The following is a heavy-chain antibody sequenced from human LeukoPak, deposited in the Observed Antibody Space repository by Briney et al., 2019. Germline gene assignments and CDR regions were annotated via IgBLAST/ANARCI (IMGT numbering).Heavy chain of an antibody. CDR3: AKVLDIVVVVAAVDAFDI. CDR2: ISGSGGST. J-gene: IGHJ3*02. D-gene: IGHD2-15*01. CDR1: GFTFSSYA. V-gene: IGHV3-23*01. Sequence: PGGSLRLSCAASGFTFSSYAMSWVRQAPGKGLEWVSAISGSGGSTYYADSVKGRFTISRDNSKNTLYLQMNSLRAEDTAVYYCAKVLDIVVVVAAVDAFDIWGQGTMVTVSS.